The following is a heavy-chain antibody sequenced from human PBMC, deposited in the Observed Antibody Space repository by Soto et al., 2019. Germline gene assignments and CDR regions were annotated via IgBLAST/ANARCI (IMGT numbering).Heavy chain of an antibody. J-gene: IGHJ4*02. V-gene: IGHV4-31*03. CDR3: ARDPDYGERGALFDY. CDR1: GGSISSGGYY. D-gene: IGHD4-17*01. CDR2: IYYSGST. Sequence: LSLTCTLSGGSISSGGYYWSWIRQHPGKGLEWIGYIYYSGSTYYNPSLKSRVTISVDTSKNQFSLKLSSVTAADTAVYYCARDPDYGERGALFDYWGQGTLVTVSS.